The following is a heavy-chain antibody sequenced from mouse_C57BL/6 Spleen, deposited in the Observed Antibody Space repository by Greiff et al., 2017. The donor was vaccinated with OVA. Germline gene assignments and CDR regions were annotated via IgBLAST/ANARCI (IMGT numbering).Heavy chain of an antibody. J-gene: IGHJ2*01. CDR2: IYPGDGDT. CDR3: ARDYYGSSYCDY. Sequence: QVQLQQSGPELVKPGASVKISCKASGYAFSSSWMNWVKQRPGKGLEWIGRIYPGDGDTNYNGKFKGKATLTADKSSSTAYMQLSSLTSEDSAVYFCARDYYGSSYCDYWGQGTTLTVSS. CDR1: GYAFSSSW. V-gene: IGHV1-82*01. D-gene: IGHD1-1*01.